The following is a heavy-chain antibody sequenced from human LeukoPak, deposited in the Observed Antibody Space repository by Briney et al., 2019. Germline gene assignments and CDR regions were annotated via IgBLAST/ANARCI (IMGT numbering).Heavy chain of an antibody. CDR3: AKGPVGYCSSTSCYPLYYFDY. D-gene: IGHD2-2*01. J-gene: IGHJ4*02. CDR2: ISGSGGST. V-gene: IGHV3-23*01. CDR1: GFTFSSYA. Sequence: PGGSLRLSCAASGFTFSSYAMSWVRQAPGKGLEWVSAISGSGGSTYYADSVKGRFTISRDNSKNTLYLQMNSLRAEDTAVYYCAKGPVGYCSSTSCYPLYYFDYWGQGTLVTVSS.